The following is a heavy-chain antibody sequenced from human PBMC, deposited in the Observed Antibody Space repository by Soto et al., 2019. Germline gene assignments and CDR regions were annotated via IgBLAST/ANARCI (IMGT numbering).Heavy chain of an antibody. J-gene: IGHJ5*02. V-gene: IGHV3-23*01. CDR1: GFTFSSYA. Sequence: PGGSLRLSCAASGFTFSSYAMTWVRQAPGKGLEWVSVISASGGSTYYADSVKGRFTISRDNSRNTLYLQMNSLRADDTAVYHCAKGSGYYYEISGFIWLDPWGEGPLSTFSS. CDR2: ISASGGST. D-gene: IGHD3-22*01. CDR3: AKGSGYYYEISGFIWLDP.